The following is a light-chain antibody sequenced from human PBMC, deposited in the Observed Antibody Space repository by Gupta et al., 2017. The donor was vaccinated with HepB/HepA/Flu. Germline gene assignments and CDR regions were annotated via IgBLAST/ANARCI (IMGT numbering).Light chain of an antibody. J-gene: IGKJ4*01. V-gene: IGKV2-28*01. CDR1: QSLLHDTGYNY. Sequence: DIVMIQSPLSLSVTPGEPASISYRSSQSLLHDTGYNYLDWYLQKPGQSPQLLIYVGSNRASGVPDRFSGSGSGTDFTLKSRRGEAEDVGVYYFKQDRQTLTFGGGTKLEIK. CDR3: KQDRQTLT. CDR2: VGS.